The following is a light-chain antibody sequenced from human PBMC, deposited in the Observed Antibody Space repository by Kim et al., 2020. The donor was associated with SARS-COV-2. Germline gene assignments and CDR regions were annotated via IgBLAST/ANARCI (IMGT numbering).Light chain of an antibody. J-gene: IGLJ3*02. V-gene: IGLV2-11*01. CDR2: DVN. Sequence: QSALTQPRSVSGSPGQSVTISCSGTSSDVGNYNYVSWYQQRPDKAPKLIIYDVNKRPSGVPDRFSGSKSGNTASLTIAGLQAEDEADYFCCSFADSFTLEFGGGTQLSV. CDR1: SSDVGNYNY. CDR3: CSFADSFTLE.